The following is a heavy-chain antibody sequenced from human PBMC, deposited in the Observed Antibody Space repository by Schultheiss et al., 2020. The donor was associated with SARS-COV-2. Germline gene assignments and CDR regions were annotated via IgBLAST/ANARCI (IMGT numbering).Heavy chain of an antibody. D-gene: IGHD3-3*01. Sequence: GGSLRLSCSASGFTFSNAWMNWVRQAPGKGLEWVAVIWYDGSNKYYADSVKGRFTISRDNSKNTLYLQMNSLRAEDTAVYYCARDETYDFWSGPSTPFDYWGQGTLVTVSS. CDR2: IWYDGSNK. V-gene: IGHV3-33*08. CDR1: GFTFSNAW. CDR3: ARDETYDFWSGPSTPFDY. J-gene: IGHJ4*02.